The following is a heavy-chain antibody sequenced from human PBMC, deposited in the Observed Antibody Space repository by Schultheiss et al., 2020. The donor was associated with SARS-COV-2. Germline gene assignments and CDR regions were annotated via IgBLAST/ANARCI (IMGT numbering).Heavy chain of an antibody. CDR3: ARPCSGWYGVRLGMDV. CDR2: INHSGST. V-gene: IGHV4-34*01. Sequence: SETLSLTCAVYGGSFSGYYWSWIRQPPGKGLEWIGEINHSGSTNYNPSLKSRVTISVDTSKNQFSLKLSSVTAADTAVYYCARPCSGWYGVRLGMDVWGQGNPGHRLL. CDR1: GGSFSGYY. D-gene: IGHD6-19*01. J-gene: IGHJ6*02.